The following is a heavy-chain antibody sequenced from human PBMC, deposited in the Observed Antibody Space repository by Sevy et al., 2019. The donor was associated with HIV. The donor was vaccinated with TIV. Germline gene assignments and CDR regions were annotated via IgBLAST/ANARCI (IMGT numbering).Heavy chain of an antibody. V-gene: IGHV3-48*03. Sequence: GGSLRLSCAASGFTFSSYEMNWVRQAPGKGLEWVSYISSSGSTIYYADSVKGRFTISRDNAKNSLYLQMNSLRAEDTAVYYSARVRATMVRGVLDYWGQGTLVTVSS. D-gene: IGHD3-10*01. CDR1: GFTFSSYE. J-gene: IGHJ4*02. CDR2: ISSSGSTI. CDR3: ARVRATMVRGVLDY.